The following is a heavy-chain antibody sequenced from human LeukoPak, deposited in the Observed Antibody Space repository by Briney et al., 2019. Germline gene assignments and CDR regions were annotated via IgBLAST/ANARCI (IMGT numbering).Heavy chain of an antibody. CDR2: IYSGGST. Sequence: GGSLRLSCAASGFAFSTYVMNWVRQAPGKGLEWVSVIYSGGSTYYADSVKGRFTISRDNSKNTLYLQMNSLRAEDTAVYYCARSFVDYWGQGTLVTVSS. CDR3: ARSFVDY. V-gene: IGHV3-66*01. J-gene: IGHJ4*02. CDR1: GFAFSTYV.